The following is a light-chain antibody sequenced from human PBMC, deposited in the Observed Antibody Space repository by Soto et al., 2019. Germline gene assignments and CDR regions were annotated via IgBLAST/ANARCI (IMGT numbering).Light chain of an antibody. CDR2: GAS. CDR3: RQYYSYPLT. CDR1: QDISSY. J-gene: IGKJ4*01. V-gene: IGKV1-9*01. Sequence: IPLTHSPSLLSASVGYRVTITCRASQDISSYLGWYQQKPGEAPKLLIYGASTLQSGVPSRFIGSGSGTDFTLTISCLQSEDFATYYCRQYYSYPLTFGGGTKV.